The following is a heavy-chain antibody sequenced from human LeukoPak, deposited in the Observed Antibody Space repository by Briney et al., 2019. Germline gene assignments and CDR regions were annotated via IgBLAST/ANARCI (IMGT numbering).Heavy chain of an antibody. CDR3: ARALPPSVNTPWK. CDR1: GFTFSSYW. V-gene: IGHV3-74*01. Sequence: AGSLRLSCAASGFTFSSYWMHWVRQAPGKGLVWVSRISSDGSSTSYADSVKGRFTIFRDNAKNTLYLQMNSLGAEDTAVYYCARALPPSVNTPWKWGQGTQVTVSS. J-gene: IGHJ4*02. D-gene: IGHD1-1*01. CDR2: ISSDGSST.